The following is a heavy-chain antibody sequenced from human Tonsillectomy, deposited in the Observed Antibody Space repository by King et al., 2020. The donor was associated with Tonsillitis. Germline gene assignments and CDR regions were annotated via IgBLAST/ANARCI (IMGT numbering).Heavy chain of an antibody. CDR2: ISGSGGST. D-gene: IGHD2-15*01. V-gene: IGHV3-23*04. J-gene: IGHJ4*01. CDR3: AKTLCSGGSCYSDPKYYFDY. CDR1: GFTFSSYA. Sequence: VQLVESGGGLVQPGGSLRLSCAASGFTFSSYAMSWVRQAPGKGLEWVSAISGSGGSTYYADSVKGRFTISRDNSKNTLYLQMNSLRAEDTAVYYCAKTLCSGGSCYSDPKYYFDYWGHGTLVTVSS.